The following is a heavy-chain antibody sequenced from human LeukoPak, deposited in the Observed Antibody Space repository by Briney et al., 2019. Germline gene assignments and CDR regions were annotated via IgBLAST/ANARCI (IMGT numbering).Heavy chain of an antibody. J-gene: IGHJ3*01. Sequence: ASVKVSCRASGYTFTSYGINWVRQAPGQGLAWMGWISAYNGDTSSAQTLQGRITMTTDTSTSTAYMELRSMTSDDAAVYYCASRAGNSFHGFDVWGQGTMVTVSS. D-gene: IGHD4-23*01. V-gene: IGHV1-18*01. CDR3: ASRAGNSFHGFDV. CDR2: ISAYNGDT. CDR1: GYTFTSYG.